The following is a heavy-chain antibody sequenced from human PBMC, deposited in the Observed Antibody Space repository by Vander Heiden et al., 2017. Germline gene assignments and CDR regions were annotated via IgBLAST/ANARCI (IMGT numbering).Heavy chain of an antibody. CDR1: GCSIPSYW. D-gene: IGHD3-10*01. V-gene: IGHV5-51*01. Sequence: EVQLVQSGAEVQKPGESLKISCKGSGCSIPSYWIGWVRQMPGKGLEWMGIIYPGDSDTRYSPSFQGQVTISADKSISTAYLQWSSLKASDTAMYYCARADLGWFGELYLDHWGQGTLVTVSS. J-gene: IGHJ5*02. CDR3: ARADLGWFGELYLDH. CDR2: IYPGDSDT.